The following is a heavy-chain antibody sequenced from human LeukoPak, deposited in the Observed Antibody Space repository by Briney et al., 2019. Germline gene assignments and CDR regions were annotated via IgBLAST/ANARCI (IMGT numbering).Heavy chain of an antibody. Sequence: ASVKVSCKASGYTFTSYYMHWVRQAPGQGLEWMGIINPSGGSTSYAQKFQGRVTMTRDMSTSTVYMELSSLRSEDTAVYYCARKGVSTVVTPDNWFDPWGQGTLVTVSS. CDR2: INPSGGST. J-gene: IGHJ5*02. D-gene: IGHD4-23*01. CDR3: ARKGVSTVVTPDNWFDP. V-gene: IGHV1-46*01. CDR1: GYTFTSYY.